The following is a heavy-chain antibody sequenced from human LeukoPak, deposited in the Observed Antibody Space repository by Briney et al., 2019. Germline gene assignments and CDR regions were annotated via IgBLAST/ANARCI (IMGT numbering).Heavy chain of an antibody. J-gene: IGHJ3*02. CDR1: GFTFSSYS. CDR2: ISSSSGTI. V-gene: IGHV3-48*01. CDR3: AREAWRRAFDI. Sequence: GGSLRLSCAVSGFTFSSYSMTWVRQAPGKGLEWVSYISSSSGTIYYADSVKGRFTISRDNAKNSLYLQMNSLRAEDTAVYYCAREAWRRAFDIWGQGTMVTVSS. D-gene: IGHD6-25*01.